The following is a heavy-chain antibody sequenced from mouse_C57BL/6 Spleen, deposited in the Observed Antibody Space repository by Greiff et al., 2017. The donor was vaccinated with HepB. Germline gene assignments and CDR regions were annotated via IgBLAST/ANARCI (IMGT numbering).Heavy chain of an antibody. Sequence: EVMLVESGAELVRPGASVKLSCTASGFNIKDDYMHWVKQRPEQGLEWIGWIDPENGDTEYASKFQGKATITADTSSNTAYLQLSSLTSEDTAVYYCTTDGPITTVVADYWGQGTTLTVSS. CDR1: GFNIKDDY. J-gene: IGHJ2*01. CDR2: IDPENGDT. D-gene: IGHD1-1*01. CDR3: TTDGPITTVVADY. V-gene: IGHV14-4*01.